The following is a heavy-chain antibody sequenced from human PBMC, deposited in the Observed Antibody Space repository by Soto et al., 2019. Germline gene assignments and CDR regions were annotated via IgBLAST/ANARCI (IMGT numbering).Heavy chain of an antibody. J-gene: IGHJ4*02. V-gene: IGHV3-48*03. CDR3: ARLPSYYYDSSGWVPY. Sequence: GGSLRLSCAASGFTFSSYEMTWVRQAPGKGLEWVSYISSSGSTIYYADSVKGRFTISRDNAKNSLYLQMNSLRAEDTAVYYCARLPSYYYDSSGWVPYWGQGTLVTVSS. CDR2: ISSSGSTI. CDR1: GFTFSSYE. D-gene: IGHD3-22*01.